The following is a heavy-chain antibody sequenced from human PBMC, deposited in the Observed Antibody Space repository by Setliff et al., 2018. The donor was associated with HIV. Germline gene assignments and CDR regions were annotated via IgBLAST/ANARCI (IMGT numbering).Heavy chain of an antibody. D-gene: IGHD3-3*01. CDR1: GGSISSSSYY. CDR3: ARHNYELDYYYYMDV. V-gene: IGHV4-39*01. CDR2: IYYSGST. J-gene: IGHJ6*03. Sequence: SETLSLTCTVSGGSISSSSYYWGWIRQPPGKGLEWIGSIYYSGSTYYNPSLKSRVTISVDTSKNQFSLKLSSVTAADTAVYYCARHNYELDYYYYMDVWGKGTTVTVSS.